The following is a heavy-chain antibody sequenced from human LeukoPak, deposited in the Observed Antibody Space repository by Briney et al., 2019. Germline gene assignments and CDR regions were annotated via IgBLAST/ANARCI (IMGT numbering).Heavy chain of an antibody. CDR1: GYALTSFS. J-gene: IGHJ1*01. V-gene: IGHV1-18*01. CDR3: VRGDCSGVSCYLPEYFRH. Sequence: ASVKVSCKASGYALTSFSISWVRQAPGHGLEWLGWISAYNGYKDYAQKLQGRVTMTTETSTNTAYMELRSLRSDDTAVYYCVRGDCSGVSCYLPEYFRHWGQGTLVTVSS. CDR2: ISAYNGYK. D-gene: IGHD2-15*01.